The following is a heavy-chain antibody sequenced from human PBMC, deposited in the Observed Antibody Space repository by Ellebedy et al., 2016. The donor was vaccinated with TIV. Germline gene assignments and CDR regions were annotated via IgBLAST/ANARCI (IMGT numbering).Heavy chain of an antibody. V-gene: IGHV3-23*01. CDR2: ISSSDDST. CDR1: GFTFSSYA. CDR3: AREAGTSGWYSGFQH. J-gene: IGHJ1*01. Sequence: GGSLRLSCTASGFTFSSYAMNWVRQAPGKGLEWVSGISSSDDSTYYGDSVKGRFTISRNDSKNTLYLQMNSLRAKDTAIYYCAREAGTSGWYSGFQHWGQGTLVTVSS. D-gene: IGHD6-19*01.